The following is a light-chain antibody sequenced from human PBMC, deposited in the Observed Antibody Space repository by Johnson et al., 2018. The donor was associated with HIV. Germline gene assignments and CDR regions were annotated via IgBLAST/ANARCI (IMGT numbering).Light chain of an antibody. CDR2: DNN. CDR3: GTWDSSLSDYV. Sequence: QSVLTQPPSVSAAPGQKVTISCSGSSSNVVSNSVSWYRHFPETAPKVLIYDNNKRPSGIPDRFSGSKSGTSATLGITGLQTGDEAVYYCGTWDSSLSDYVFGPGTKVTVL. CDR1: SSNVVSNS. J-gene: IGLJ1*01. V-gene: IGLV1-51*01.